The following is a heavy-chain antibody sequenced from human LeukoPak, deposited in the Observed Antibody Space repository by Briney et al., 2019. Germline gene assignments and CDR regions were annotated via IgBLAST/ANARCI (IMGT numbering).Heavy chain of an antibody. D-gene: IGHD1-14*01. CDR2: IYPTGST. CDR1: GGSISSGSFF. CDR3: AKMHPFPENWFDP. J-gene: IGHJ5*02. V-gene: IGHV4-61*02. Sequence: SETLSLTCTVSGGSISSGSFFWSWIRQPAGKGLELIGRIYPTGSTNYNPSLKSRVTISLDTSKNQFSLKLTSVTAADMAVYYCAKMHPFPENWFDPWGQGTLVTVSS.